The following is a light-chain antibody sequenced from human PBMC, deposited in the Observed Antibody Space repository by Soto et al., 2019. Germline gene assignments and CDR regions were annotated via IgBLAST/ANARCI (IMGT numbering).Light chain of an antibody. CDR2: DAS. CDR3: QQYENSWT. J-gene: IGKJ1*01. CDR1: QGASY. Sequence: DIKMTQSPLSLYASVGYRVIITCGASQGASYLNWYQQKPGKAPKLLIYDASNLDSGVPSRFSGSGSGTEFSLTISNLQPNDCATYYCQQYENSWTFGQGTKVDIK. V-gene: IGKV1-5*01.